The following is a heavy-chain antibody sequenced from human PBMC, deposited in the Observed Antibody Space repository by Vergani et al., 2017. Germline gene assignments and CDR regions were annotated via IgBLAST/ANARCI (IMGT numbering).Heavy chain of an antibody. CDR3: VKDRGASIGFDD. CDR1: GFSFGSYG. Sequence: QVQLVESGGGVVQPGGSLRLSCAASGFSFGSYGMHWVRVRQAPGKGLEWLAYLRYDVTTKHYADSVKGRFTISRDNSKNTLYLQMDSLRPEDTAMFYCVKDRGASIGFDDWGQGTQVTVSS. D-gene: IGHD2-2*01. CDR2: LRYDVTTK. V-gene: IGHV3-30*02. J-gene: IGHJ4*02.